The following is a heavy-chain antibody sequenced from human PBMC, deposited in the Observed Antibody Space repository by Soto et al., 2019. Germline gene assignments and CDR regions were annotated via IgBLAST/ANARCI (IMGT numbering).Heavy chain of an antibody. J-gene: IGHJ6*02. V-gene: IGHV1-69*13. Sequence: GASVKVSCKASGGTFSSYAISWVRQAPGQGLEWMGGIIPIFGTANYAQKFQGRVTITADESTSTAYMELSSLRSEDTAVYYCARDSYRGFLERITMVRGPMDVWGQGTTVTVSS. D-gene: IGHD3-10*01. CDR2: IIPIFGTA. CDR1: GGTFSSYA. CDR3: ARDSYRGFLERITMVRGPMDV.